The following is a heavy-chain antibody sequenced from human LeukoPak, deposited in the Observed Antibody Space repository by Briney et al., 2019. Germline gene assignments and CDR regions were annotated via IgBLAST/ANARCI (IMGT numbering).Heavy chain of an antibody. CDR1: GFTFSSYA. CDR2: ISGSGGST. V-gene: IGHV3-23*01. CDR3: AKDRVSRAYCSGGSCPFDY. J-gene: IGHJ4*02. Sequence: GGSLRLSCAASGFTFSSYAMSWVRQAPGKGLEWVSAISGSGGSTYYADSVKGRFTISRDNSKNTLYLQMNSLRAEDTAVYYCAKDRVSRAYCSGGSCPFDYWGQGTLVTVSS. D-gene: IGHD2-15*01.